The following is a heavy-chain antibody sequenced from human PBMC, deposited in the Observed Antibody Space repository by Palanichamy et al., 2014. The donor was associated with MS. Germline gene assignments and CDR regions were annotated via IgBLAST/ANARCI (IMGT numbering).Heavy chain of an antibody. Sequence: QVQLVESGGTLVKPGGSLRLSCAASGFTFSDYYLSWIRQSPGKGLEWLSYISSSDSFSKYADSVKGRFTISRDNAQNSLYLQMNSLRVDDTAIYYCASGKWPHANGIDYWGQGTLVTVSS. V-gene: IGHV3-11*06. CDR2: ISSSDSFS. J-gene: IGHJ4*02. CDR1: GFTFSDYY. D-gene: IGHD5-12*01. CDR3: ASGKWPHANGIDY.